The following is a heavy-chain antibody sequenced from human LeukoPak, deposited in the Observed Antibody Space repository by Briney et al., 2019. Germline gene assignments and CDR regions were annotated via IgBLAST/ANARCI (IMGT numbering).Heavy chain of an antibody. D-gene: IGHD3-10*01. CDR1: GFTVSSNY. Sequence: PGGSLRLSCAASGFTVSSNYMSWVRQAPGKGLEWVSAIRAGGGSTYYADSVKGRFSISRDNSKNTLYLQMNSLRAEDTAIYYCASHGVTMEEHFQHWGQGTLVTVSS. CDR3: ASHGVTMEEHFQH. CDR2: IRAGGGST. J-gene: IGHJ1*01. V-gene: IGHV3-23*01.